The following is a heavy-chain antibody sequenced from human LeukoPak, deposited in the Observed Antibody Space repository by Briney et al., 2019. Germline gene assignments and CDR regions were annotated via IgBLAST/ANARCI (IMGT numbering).Heavy chain of an antibody. J-gene: IGHJ4*02. Sequence: ASVKVSCKASGYTFTGYYMHWVRQAPGQGLEWMGWMNPNSGNTGSAQKFQGRVTLTRNTSITTAYIELSSLTSDDTAVYYCARGASRSFDYWGQGTLVTVSS. CDR3: ARGASRSFDY. CDR2: MNPNSGNT. CDR1: GYTFTGYY. V-gene: IGHV1-8*03.